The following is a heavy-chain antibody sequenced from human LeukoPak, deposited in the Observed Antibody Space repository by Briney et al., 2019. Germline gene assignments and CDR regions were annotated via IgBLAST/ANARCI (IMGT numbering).Heavy chain of an antibody. CDR3: SKDRRYDIWTPFDY. Sequence: GGSLRLSCAASGFTFSSYALSWVRQPPGKGLEWVSGINGSGGSTYYADSVKGRFIISRDNSNHTLHLPTNIRRAEHAAIYYLSKDRRYDIWTPFDYWGQGTLVTVSS. CDR2: INGSGGST. J-gene: IGHJ4*02. D-gene: IGHD3-9*01. CDR1: GFTFSSYA. V-gene: IGHV3-23*01.